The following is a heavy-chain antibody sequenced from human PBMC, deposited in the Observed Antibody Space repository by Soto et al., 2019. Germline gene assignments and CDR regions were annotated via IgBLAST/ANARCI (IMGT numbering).Heavy chain of an antibody. CDR1: GYAFTTYG. J-gene: IGHJ4*02. CDR3: ARGRYGDY. D-gene: IGHD1-1*01. V-gene: IGHV1-18*01. Sequence: QVHLVQSGAEVKKPGASVKVSCKGSGYAFTTYGITWVRQAPGQGLEWMGWISAHNGNTNYAQKLQGRVTVTRDPSTSTAYIELRSLRSDYTAVYYCARGRYGDYWGQGALVTVSS. CDR2: ISAHNGNT.